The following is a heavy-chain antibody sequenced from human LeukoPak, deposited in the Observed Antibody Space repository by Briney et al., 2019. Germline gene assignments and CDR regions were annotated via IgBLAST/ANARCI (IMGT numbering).Heavy chain of an antibody. CDR1: GVSISSGGYY. Sequence: PSETLSLTCTVSGVSISSGGYYWSWIRQHPGKGLEWIGYIYYSGSTYYNPSLKSRVTISVDTSKNQFSLKLSSVTAADTAVYYCARGPEDDTVSHFDYWGQGTLVTVSS. V-gene: IGHV4-31*03. D-gene: IGHD4-17*01. J-gene: IGHJ4*02. CDR3: ARGPEDDTVSHFDY. CDR2: IYYSGST.